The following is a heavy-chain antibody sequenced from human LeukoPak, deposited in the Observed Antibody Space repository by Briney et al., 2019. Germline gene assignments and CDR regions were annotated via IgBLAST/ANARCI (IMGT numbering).Heavy chain of an antibody. Sequence: GGSLRLSCAASGFTFSSSAMHWVRQAPGKGLEWVAIISYDGSNKYYADSVKGRFTISRDNSKNTLYLQMNRLRAEDTAVYYCARDLYAWTASYYFDYWGQGTLVTVSS. CDR3: ARDLYAWTASYYFDY. CDR1: GFTFSSSA. V-gene: IGHV3-30*04. D-gene: IGHD2/OR15-2a*01. CDR2: ISYDGSNK. J-gene: IGHJ4*02.